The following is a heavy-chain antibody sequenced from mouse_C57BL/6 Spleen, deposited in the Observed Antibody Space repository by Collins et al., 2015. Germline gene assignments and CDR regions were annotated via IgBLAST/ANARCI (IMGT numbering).Heavy chain of an antibody. CDR1: GYTFTTYG. D-gene: IGHD1-2*01. CDR2: INTYSGVP. V-gene: IGHV9-3*01. Sequence: QIQLVQSGPELKKPGETVKISCKASGYTFTTYGMSWVKQAPGKGLKWMGWINTYSGVPTYADDFKGRFAFSLETSASTAYLQINNLKNEDTATYFCARGGTALDYWGQGTTLTVSS. CDR3: ARGGTALDY. J-gene: IGHJ2*01.